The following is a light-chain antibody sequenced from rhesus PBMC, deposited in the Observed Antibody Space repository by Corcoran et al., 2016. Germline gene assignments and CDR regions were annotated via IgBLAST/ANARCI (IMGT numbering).Light chain of an antibody. CDR1: QGINNS. CDR2: YAS. Sequence: DIQMTQSPSSLSASVGDRVTIPGRASQGINNSLSWYQQHPGKAPKPLIYYASSLETGVPSRVSVSKSGTDSTLTISSLQPDDIAAYYGQQYNKSPFTCGPGTKLDIK. CDR3: QQYNKSPFT. J-gene: IGKJ3*01. V-gene: IGKV1-66*01.